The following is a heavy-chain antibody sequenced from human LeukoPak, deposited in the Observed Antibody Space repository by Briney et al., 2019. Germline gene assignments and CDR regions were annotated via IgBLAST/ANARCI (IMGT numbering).Heavy chain of an antibody. CDR2: ISSRGAII. Sequence: GRSMTLSCAAAAPSPGSYETNWVRPAQGEGMEWDSYISSRGAIISYLDSVKGRFTISRDNARNSLYLQMNSLTGEDTAIYYCAREGSPDTAMAPDALDMWGQGTMVTVSS. V-gene: IGHV3-48*03. J-gene: IGHJ3*02. CDR3: AREGSPDTAMAPDALDM. D-gene: IGHD5-18*01. CDR1: APSPGSYE.